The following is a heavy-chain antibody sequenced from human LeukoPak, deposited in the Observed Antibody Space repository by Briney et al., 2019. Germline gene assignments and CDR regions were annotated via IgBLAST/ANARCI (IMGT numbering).Heavy chain of an antibody. V-gene: IGHV4-59*01. D-gene: IGHD2-2*01. Sequence: PSETLSLTCTVSGGSISSYYWSWIRQPPGKGLEWIGYIYCSGSTNYNPSLKSRVTISVDTSKNQFSLKLSSVTAADTAVYYCARGRVVPAAMGFDYWGQGTLVTASS. J-gene: IGHJ4*02. CDR1: GGSISSYY. CDR3: ARGRVVPAAMGFDY. CDR2: IYCSGST.